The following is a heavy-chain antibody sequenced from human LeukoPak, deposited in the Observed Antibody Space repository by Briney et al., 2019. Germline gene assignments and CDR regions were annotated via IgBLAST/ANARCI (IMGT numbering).Heavy chain of an antibody. CDR3: ARDFSSGYLDY. CDR1: GFTFSSYG. V-gene: IGHV3-30*03. J-gene: IGHJ4*02. CDR2: ISYDGSNK. Sequence: GRSLRLSCAASGFTFSSYGMHWVRQAPGKGLEWVAVISYDGSNKYYADSVEGRFTISRDNSKNTLYLQMNSLRAEDTAVYYCARDFSSGYLDYWGQGTLVTVSS. D-gene: IGHD3-22*01.